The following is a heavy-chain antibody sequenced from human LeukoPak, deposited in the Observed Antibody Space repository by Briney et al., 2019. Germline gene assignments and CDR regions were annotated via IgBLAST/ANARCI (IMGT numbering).Heavy chain of an antibody. CDR3: ARGSYDSTLPRAFDI. CDR2: IYTSGST. V-gene: IGHV4-61*02. Sequence: SQTLSLTCTVSGGSISSGSYYWSWIRQPAGKGLEWIGRIYTSGSTNYNPSLKSRVTISVDTSKNQFSLKLSSVTAAGTAVYYCARGSYDSTLPRAFDIWGQGTMVTVSS. J-gene: IGHJ3*02. D-gene: IGHD3-22*01. CDR1: GGSISSGSYY.